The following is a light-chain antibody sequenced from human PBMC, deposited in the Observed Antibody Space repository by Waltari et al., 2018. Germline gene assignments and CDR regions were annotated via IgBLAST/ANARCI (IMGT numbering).Light chain of an antibody. CDR1: QSTGRY. Sequence: TCRGSQSTGRYLSWYQQKSGRAPKLLISFASSLESGVPSRFSGTGSGTDFTLTINSLQPEDIGTYYCQQASRGPLTFGQGT. J-gene: IGKJ1*01. V-gene: IGKV1-39*01. CDR3: QQASRGPLT. CDR2: FAS.